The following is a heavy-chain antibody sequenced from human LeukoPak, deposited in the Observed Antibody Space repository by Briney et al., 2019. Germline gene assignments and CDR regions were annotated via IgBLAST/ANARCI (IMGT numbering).Heavy chain of an antibody. Sequence: SETLSLTCAVYGGSFSGYYWSWIRQPPGKGLEWIGEINHSGSTNYNPSLKSRVTISVDTSKNQFSLKLSSVTAADTAGYYCARMVRGVYFDYWGQGTLVTVSS. CDR1: GGSFSGYY. D-gene: IGHD3-10*01. J-gene: IGHJ4*02. CDR3: ARMVRGVYFDY. CDR2: INHSGST. V-gene: IGHV4-34*01.